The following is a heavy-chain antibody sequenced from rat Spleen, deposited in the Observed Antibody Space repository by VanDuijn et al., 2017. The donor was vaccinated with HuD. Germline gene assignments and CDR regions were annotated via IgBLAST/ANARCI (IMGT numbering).Heavy chain of an antibody. CDR1: GFTFSDYY. Sequence: EVQLVESDGDLVQPGRSLKLSCVASGFTFSDYYMAWVRQAPTKGLEWVATISYDGTSTYSRDSVKGRFTISRDNAKSTLYLQMNSLRSEDTATYYCTRDRGAHYVYYGLLLPHYFDYWGQGVMVTVSS. D-gene: IGHD1-6*01. V-gene: IGHV5-29*01. CDR2: ISYDGTST. CDR3: TRDRGAHYVYYGLLLPHYFDY. J-gene: IGHJ2*01.